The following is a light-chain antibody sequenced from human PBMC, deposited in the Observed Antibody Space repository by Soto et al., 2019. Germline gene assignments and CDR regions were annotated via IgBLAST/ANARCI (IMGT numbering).Light chain of an antibody. V-gene: IGLV2-14*01. J-gene: IGLJ2*01. CDR3: SSFVGGDSFDVI. CDR1: RSDVGGYNY. Sequence: QSALTQPASVSGSPGQSITISCTGTRSDVGGYNYVSWYQQHPGKAPKLMIFEVSNRPSGVSNRFSGSKSGNTASLTISGLQAADEADYYCSSFVGGDSFDVIFGGGTKLTVL. CDR2: EVS.